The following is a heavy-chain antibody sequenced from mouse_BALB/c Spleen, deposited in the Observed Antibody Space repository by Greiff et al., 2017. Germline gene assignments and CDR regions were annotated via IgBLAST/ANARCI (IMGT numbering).Heavy chain of an antibody. CDR3: AREGMRGYFDY. V-gene: IGHV5-9-4*01. J-gene: IGHJ2*01. CDR2: ISSGGSYT. Sequence: EVMLVESGGGLVKPGGSLKLSCAASGFTFSSYAMSWVRQSPEKRLEWVAEISSGGSYTYYPDTVTGRFTISRDNAKNTLYLEMSSLRSEDTAMYYCAREGMRGYFDYWGQGTTLTVSS. CDR1: GFTFSSYA.